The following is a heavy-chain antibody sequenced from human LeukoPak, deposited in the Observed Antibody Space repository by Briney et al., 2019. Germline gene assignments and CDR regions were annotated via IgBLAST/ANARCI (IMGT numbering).Heavy chain of an antibody. CDR1: GYTFTSYG. Sequence: GASVKVSCKASGYTFTSYGISWVRQAPGQGLEWMGWISAYNGNTNYAQKFQGRVTITTDESTSTAYMELSSLRSEDTAVYYCAREGGSYGDFDYWGQGTLVTVSS. CDR2: ISAYNGNT. J-gene: IGHJ4*02. D-gene: IGHD1-26*01. CDR3: AREGGSYGDFDY. V-gene: IGHV1-18*01.